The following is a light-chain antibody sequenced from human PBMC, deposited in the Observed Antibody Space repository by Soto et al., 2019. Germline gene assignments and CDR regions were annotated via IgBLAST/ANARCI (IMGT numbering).Light chain of an antibody. CDR1: QSVSSN. V-gene: IGKV3-15*01. CDR2: GAS. J-gene: IGKJ3*01. CDR3: QQYNSWPAFT. Sequence: EIVMTQSPATLSVSPGERATLSCRASQSVSSNLAWYQQKPGQAPRLLIYGASTRATGIPARFSGSGSGTEFTLTISSLQSEDFAVYYCQQYNSWPAFTFGPRTKVDIK.